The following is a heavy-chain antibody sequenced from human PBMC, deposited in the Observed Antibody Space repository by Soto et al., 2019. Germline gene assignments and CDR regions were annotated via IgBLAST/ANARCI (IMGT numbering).Heavy chain of an antibody. D-gene: IGHD5-12*01. CDR3: ARAINMMFLAPAY. J-gene: IGHJ4*02. V-gene: IGHV1-18*01. CDR2: ISAYSGDT. Sequence: QVNLVQSGAEVRKPGASVKVSCKASGYSFTNYPIAWVRRAPGQGLEWMGWISAYSGDTNYAQKFQGRVTMTRDTSTTTAYLELRSLRSDDTAVYYWARAINMMFLAPAYWGQGTLVTVSS. CDR1: GYSFTNYP.